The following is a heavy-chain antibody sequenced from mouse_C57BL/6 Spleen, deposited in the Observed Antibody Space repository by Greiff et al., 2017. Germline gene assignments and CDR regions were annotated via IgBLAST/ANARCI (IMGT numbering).Heavy chain of an antibody. V-gene: IGHV5-6*01. Sequence: EVQLQESGGDLVKPGGSLKLSCAASGFTFSSYGMSWVRQTPDKRLEWVATISSGGSYTYYPDSVKGRFTISRDNAKNTLYLQMSSLKSEDTAMYYCARQDGGYFDYWGQGTTLTVSS. CDR3: ARQDGGYFDY. CDR2: ISSGGSYT. D-gene: IGHD2-3*01. CDR1: GFTFSSYG. J-gene: IGHJ2*01.